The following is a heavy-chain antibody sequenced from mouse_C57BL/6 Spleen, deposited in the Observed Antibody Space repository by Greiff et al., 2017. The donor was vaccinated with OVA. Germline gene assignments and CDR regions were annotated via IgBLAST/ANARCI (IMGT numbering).Heavy chain of an antibody. CDR2: IDPSDSYT. V-gene: IGHV1-69*01. D-gene: IGHD1-1*01. J-gene: IGHJ2*01. CDR3: ARPDYYGSSSFDY. CDR1: GYTFTSYW. Sequence: QVQLQQPGAELVMPGASVKLSCKASGYTFTSYWMHWVKQRPGQGLEWIGEIDPSDSYTNYNQKFKGKSTLTVDKSSSTAYMQLSSLTSEDSAVYYCARPDYYGSSSFDYWCQGTTLTVSS.